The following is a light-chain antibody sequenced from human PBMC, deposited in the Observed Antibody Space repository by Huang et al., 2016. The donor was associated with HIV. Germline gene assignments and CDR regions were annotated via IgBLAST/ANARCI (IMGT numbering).Light chain of an antibody. V-gene: IGKV3-15*01. J-gene: IGKJ1*01. CDR1: QSVGSN. CDR2: EAS. Sequence: EIVLTQSPATLSVSPGEPATLSCRASQSVGSNVAWYQHKPGQAPRLLIYEASSRATGIPARFSGSGSGTDFSLTIYSLQSEDFALYFCHQYHNWPPSTFGQGTTVDIK. CDR3: HQYHNWPPST.